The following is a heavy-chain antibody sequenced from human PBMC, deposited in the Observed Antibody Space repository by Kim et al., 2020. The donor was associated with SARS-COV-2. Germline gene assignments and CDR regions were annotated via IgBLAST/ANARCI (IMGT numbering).Heavy chain of an antibody. CDR3: ARSQGMAGYYTLYWFDP. D-gene: IGHD3-3*01. Sequence: SVKVSCKASGGTFSSYAISWVRQAPGQGLEWMGGIIPIFGTANYAQKFQGRVTITADESTSTAYMELSSLRSEDTAVYYCARSQGMAGYYTLYWFDPWGQGTLVTVSS. V-gene: IGHV1-69*13. J-gene: IGHJ5*02. CDR2: IIPIFGTA. CDR1: GGTFSSYA.